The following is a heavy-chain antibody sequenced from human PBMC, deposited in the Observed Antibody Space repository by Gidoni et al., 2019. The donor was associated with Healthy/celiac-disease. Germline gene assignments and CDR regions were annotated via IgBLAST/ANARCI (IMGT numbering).Heavy chain of an antibody. Sequence: QVQLVQSGAEVKKPWSSVKVSCKASGGTFSSYAISWVRQAPGQGLEWMGGIIPIFGTANYAQKFQGRVTITADESTSTAYMELSSLRSEDTAVYYCARDIVSFDGRPGGFDYWGQGTLVTVSS. D-gene: IGHD2-15*01. CDR3: ARDIVSFDGRPGGFDY. J-gene: IGHJ4*02. CDR1: GGTFSSYA. V-gene: IGHV1-69*01. CDR2: IIPIFGTA.